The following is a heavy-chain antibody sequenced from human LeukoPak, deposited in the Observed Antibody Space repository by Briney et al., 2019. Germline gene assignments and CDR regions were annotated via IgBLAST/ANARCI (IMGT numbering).Heavy chain of an antibody. CDR2: ISHSGGGT. J-gene: IGHJ4*02. V-gene: IGHV3-23*01. CDR3: AKSYNGYESKPDY. D-gene: IGHD5-12*01. Sequence: GGSLRLSCAASGFTFTDYAMSWVRQAPEKGLEWVSTISHSGGGTYYAESVKGRFTISRDNSKITLYLQMNSLRAEDTAVYYCAKSYNGYESKPDYWGQGTLVTVSS. CDR1: GFTFTDYA.